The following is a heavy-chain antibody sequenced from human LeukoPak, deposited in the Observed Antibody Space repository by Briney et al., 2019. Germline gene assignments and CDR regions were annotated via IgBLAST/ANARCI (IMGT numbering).Heavy chain of an antibody. J-gene: IGHJ5*02. CDR3: ARDHNSGSYSHNWFDP. V-gene: IGHV4-59*01. D-gene: IGHD1-26*01. Sequence: NPSETLSLTCTVSGGSISSYYWSWIRQPPGKGLEWIGYIYYSGSTNYNPSLKSRVTISVDTSKNQFSLKLSSVTAADTAVYYCARDHNSGSYSHNWFDPWGQGTLVTVSS. CDR2: IYYSGST. CDR1: GGSISSYY.